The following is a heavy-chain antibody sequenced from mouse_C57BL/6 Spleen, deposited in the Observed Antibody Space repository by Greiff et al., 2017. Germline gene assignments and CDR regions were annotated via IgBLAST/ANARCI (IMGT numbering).Heavy chain of an antibody. CDR2: ISSGGSYT. D-gene: IGHD1-1*01. CDR3: ARDYYGSSHYYYFDY. Sequence: EVQLQESGGDLVKPGGSLKLSCAASGFTFSSYGMSWVRQTPDKRLEWVATISSGGSYTYYPDSVKGRFTISRDNAKNTLYLQMSSLKAEDSAIYFCARDYYGSSHYYYFDYWGQGTTLTVSS. J-gene: IGHJ2*01. CDR1: GFTFSSYG. V-gene: IGHV5-6*01.